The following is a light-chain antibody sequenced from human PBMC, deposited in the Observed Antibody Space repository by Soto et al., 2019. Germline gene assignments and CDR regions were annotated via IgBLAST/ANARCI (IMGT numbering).Light chain of an antibody. V-gene: IGKV3-11*01. CDR3: QQRSNWPIT. CDR2: DAS. J-gene: IGKJ5*01. Sequence: EIVLTQSPATLSLSPGERATLSCRASQSISNYLAWYQQKPGQAPRLLIYDASNRATGIPARFGGSGSGTDFTLTISSLEPEDFAVYYCQQRSNWPITFGQGTRLEIK. CDR1: QSISNY.